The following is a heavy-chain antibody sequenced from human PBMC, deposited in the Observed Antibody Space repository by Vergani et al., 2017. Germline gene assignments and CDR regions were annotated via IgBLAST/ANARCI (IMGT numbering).Heavy chain of an antibody. CDR1: GGTFSSNA. V-gene: IGHV1-69*17. Sequence: QVQVVQSGAEVKKPGSSVKVSCKSSGGTFSSNAFSWVRQAPGQGLEWIGGIIPIFVIVNYAQKFQGRVTITRDTSASTAYMELSSLRSEDTAVYYCARGRTVTTAGYYYYYMDVWGKGTTVTVSS. CDR2: IIPIFVIV. CDR3: ARGRTVTTAGYYYYYMDV. D-gene: IGHD4-11*01. J-gene: IGHJ6*03.